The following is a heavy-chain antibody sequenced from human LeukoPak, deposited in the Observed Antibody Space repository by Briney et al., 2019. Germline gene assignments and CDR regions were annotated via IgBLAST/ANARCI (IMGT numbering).Heavy chain of an antibody. CDR1: GFTFSYSY. CDR2: ISSRGDST. Sequence: TGGSLRLSCAASGFTFSYSYMNWIRQAPGNGPEWVSSISSRGDSTNYADSVKGRFTISRDNAKNSLYLQMNSLRAEDTAVYYCARESSGTYYLKQWGQGTLVTVYS. J-gene: IGHJ4*02. V-gene: IGHV3-11*05. CDR3: ARESSGTYYLKQ. D-gene: IGHD1-26*01.